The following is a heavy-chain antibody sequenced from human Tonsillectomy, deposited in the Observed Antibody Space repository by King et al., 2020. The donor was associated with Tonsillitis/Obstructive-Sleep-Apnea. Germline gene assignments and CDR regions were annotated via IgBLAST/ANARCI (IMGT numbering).Heavy chain of an antibody. D-gene: IGHD2-15*01. CDR3: ARKGLAAESGDALDI. J-gene: IGHJ3*02. Sequence: VQLVESGGGVVQPGRSLRLSCAASGFTFRSYAMHWVRQAPGKGLQWVAVISYDGRKKYDADSVKGRFSISRDNSKNMLYLQMNGLRTDDTAVYYCARKGLAAESGDALDIWGQGTMVTVSS. V-gene: IGHV3-30*04. CDR1: GFTFRSYA. CDR2: ISYDGRKK.